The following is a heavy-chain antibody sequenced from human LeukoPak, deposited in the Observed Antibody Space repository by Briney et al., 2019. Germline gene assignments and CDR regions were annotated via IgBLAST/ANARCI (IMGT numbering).Heavy chain of an antibody. CDR1: GFTFSSYA. V-gene: IGHV3-23*01. CDR3: AKGTTDYDASDPLDF. Sequence: PGGSLRLSCAASGFTFSSYAMTWVRQAPGKGLEWVSAITGSGDSAYYSDSVKGRFTISRDQSKSTMYLQMTSLRAKDTAVFYCAKGTTDYDASDPLDFWGQGTLVTVSS. CDR2: ITGSGDSA. J-gene: IGHJ4*02. D-gene: IGHD3-16*01.